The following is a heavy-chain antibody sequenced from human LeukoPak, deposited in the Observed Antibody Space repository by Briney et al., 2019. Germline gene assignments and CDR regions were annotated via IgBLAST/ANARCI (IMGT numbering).Heavy chain of an antibody. Sequence: GGSLRLSCAASGFTFSTYAMDWVRQAPGKGLEWVSTISGSGGSTYYADSVKGRFTISRDNSKNPLYLQMNSLRTEDTALYYCAKDMSRITMIVVGHLDYWGRGTLVTVSS. V-gene: IGHV3-43*02. D-gene: IGHD3-22*01. J-gene: IGHJ4*02. CDR2: ISGSGGST. CDR3: AKDMSRITMIVVGHLDY. CDR1: GFTFSTYA.